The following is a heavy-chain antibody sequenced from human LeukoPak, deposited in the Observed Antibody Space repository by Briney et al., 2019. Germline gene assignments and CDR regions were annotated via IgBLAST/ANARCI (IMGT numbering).Heavy chain of an antibody. D-gene: IGHD1-26*01. CDR1: GYSVSSGYY. V-gene: IGHV4-38-2*01. CDR2: IYHSGST. Sequence: SETLSLTXAVSGYSVSSGYYWGWIRQPPGKGLEWIGSIYHSGSTYYNPSLKNRVTISVDTSKNQFSLKLSSVTAADTAVYYCASFVGAATTSHIDYWGQGTLVTVSS. CDR3: ASFVGAATTSHIDY. J-gene: IGHJ4*02.